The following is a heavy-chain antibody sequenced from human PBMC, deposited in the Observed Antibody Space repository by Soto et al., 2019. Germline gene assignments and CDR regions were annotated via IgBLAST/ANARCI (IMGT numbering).Heavy chain of an antibody. V-gene: IGHV1-18*04. CDR3: AIAFTMLRKRRMDV. D-gene: IGHD3-10*01. CDR1: GYTFSDYG. J-gene: IGHJ6*02. CDR2: ISAHNRNT. Sequence: QVQLMQPGGEVKKPGASVNISCKASGYTFSDYGINWVRQAAGQGLEWMGWISAHNRNTNYAQNLQDRVTINIASTTTTAYMALRSLTSDATSVYYCAIAFTMLRKRRMDVWGQGNTVNVSS.